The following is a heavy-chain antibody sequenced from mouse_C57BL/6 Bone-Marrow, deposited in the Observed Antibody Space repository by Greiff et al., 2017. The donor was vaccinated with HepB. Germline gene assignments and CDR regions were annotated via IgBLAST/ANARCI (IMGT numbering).Heavy chain of an antibody. Sequence: VMLVESGPGLVAPSRSLSITCTVSGFSLTSYGVDWVRQSPGKGLEWLGVIWGVGSTNYNSALKSRLSISKDNSKSQVFLKMNSLQTDDTAMYYCAILRRWFAYWGQGTLVTVSA. CDR3: AILRRWFAY. CDR1: GFSLTSYG. D-gene: IGHD2-12*01. J-gene: IGHJ3*01. V-gene: IGHV2-6*01. CDR2: IWGVGST.